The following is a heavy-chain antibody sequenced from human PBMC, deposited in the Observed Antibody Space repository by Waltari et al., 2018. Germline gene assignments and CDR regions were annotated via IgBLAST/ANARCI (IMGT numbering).Heavy chain of an antibody. V-gene: IGHV3-48*03. D-gene: IGHD2-15*01. J-gene: IGHJ4*02. Sequence: EVRLVESGGNLVQPGGFVRLSCAASGFSFSSYEMNWVRQAPGGGLEWVSYISSSGSTKYYADSVKGRFTISRDNAKNSLYLQMNSLRADDTAVYYCARVRVVMGEGVYWGQGTLVTVSS. CDR2: ISSSGSTK. CDR1: GFSFSSYE. CDR3: ARVRVVMGEGVY.